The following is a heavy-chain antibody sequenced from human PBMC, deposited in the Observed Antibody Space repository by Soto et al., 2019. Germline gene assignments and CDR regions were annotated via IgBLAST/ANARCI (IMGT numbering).Heavy chain of an antibody. CDR1: GGSISSYY. CDR3: ARGIPRITIFGVVIWYGMDV. D-gene: IGHD3-3*01. Sequence: PSETLSLTCTVSGGSISSYYWSWIRQPPGKGLEWIGYIYYSGSTNYNPSLKSRVTISVDTSKNQFSLKLSSVTAADTAVYYCARGIPRITIFGVVIWYGMDVWGQGTTVTVSS. J-gene: IGHJ6*02. CDR2: IYYSGST. V-gene: IGHV4-59*01.